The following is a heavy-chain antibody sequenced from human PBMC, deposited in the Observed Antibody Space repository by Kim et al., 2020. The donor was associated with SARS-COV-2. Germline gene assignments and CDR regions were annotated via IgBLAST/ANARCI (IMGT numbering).Heavy chain of an antibody. CDR3: ARSRAPQDITIFGVVTTSGPRGGPMDV. V-gene: IGHV1-69*04. Sequence: SVKVSCKASGGTFSSYAISWVRQAPGQGLEWMGRIIPILGIANYAQKFQGRVTITADKSTSTAYMELSSLRSEDTAVYYCARSRAPQDITIFGVVTTSGPRGGPMDVWGKGTTVTVSS. CDR1: GGTFSSYA. CDR2: IIPILGIA. D-gene: IGHD3-3*01. J-gene: IGHJ6*03.